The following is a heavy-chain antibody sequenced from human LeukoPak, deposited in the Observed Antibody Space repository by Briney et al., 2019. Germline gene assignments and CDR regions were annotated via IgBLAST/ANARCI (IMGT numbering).Heavy chain of an antibody. J-gene: IGHJ4*02. V-gene: IGHV1-18*04. D-gene: IGHD4-17*01. CDR2: ISAYNGNT. CDR1: GYTFTSYG. Sequence: ASVKVSCKASGYTFTSYGISWVRQAPGQGLEWMGWISAYNGNTNYARKLQGRVTMTTDTSTSTAYMELRSLRSDDTAVYYCARDLEDYGDYVNLDYWGQGTLVTASS. CDR3: ARDLEDYGDYVNLDY.